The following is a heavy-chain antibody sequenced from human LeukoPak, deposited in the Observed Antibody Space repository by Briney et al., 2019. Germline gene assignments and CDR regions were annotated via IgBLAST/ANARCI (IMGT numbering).Heavy chain of an antibody. Sequence: ASVKVSCKASGYTFTSYYMHWVRQAPGQGLEWMGIINPSGGSTSYAQKFQGRVTMTRDMSTSTVYMELSSLRSEDTAVYYCARSGYSYGTHDAFDIWGQGTMVTVSS. CDR3: ARSGYSYGTHDAFDI. CDR2: INPSGGST. D-gene: IGHD5-18*01. CDR1: GYTFTSYY. V-gene: IGHV1-46*01. J-gene: IGHJ3*02.